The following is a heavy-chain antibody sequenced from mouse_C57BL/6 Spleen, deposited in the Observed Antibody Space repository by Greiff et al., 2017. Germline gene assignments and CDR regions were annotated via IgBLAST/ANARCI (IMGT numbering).Heavy chain of an antibody. D-gene: IGHD4-1*01. V-gene: IGHV5-9-1*02. CDR1: GFTFSSYA. CDR3: TRRGKLGRYFDV. J-gene: IGHJ1*03. Sequence: EVHLVESGAGLVKPGGSLKLSCAASGFTFSSYAMSWVRQTPEKRLEWVAYISSGGDYIYYADTVKGRFTISRDNARNTLYLQMSRLKSEDTAMYYCTRRGKLGRYFDVWGTGTTVTVSS. CDR2: ISSGGDYI.